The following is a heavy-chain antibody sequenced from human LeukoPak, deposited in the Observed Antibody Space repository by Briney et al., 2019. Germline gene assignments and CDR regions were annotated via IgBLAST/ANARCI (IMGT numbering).Heavy chain of an antibody. CDR3: AREGRIASGWHDFDY. J-gene: IGHJ4*02. D-gene: IGHD6-19*01. V-gene: IGHV3-7*01. Sequence: DSVKGRFTISRDNAKNSLYLQMNSLRAEDTAIYYCAREGRIASGWHDFDYWGQGTLVTVSS.